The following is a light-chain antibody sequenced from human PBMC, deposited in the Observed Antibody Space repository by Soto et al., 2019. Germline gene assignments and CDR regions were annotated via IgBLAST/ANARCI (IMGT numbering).Light chain of an antibody. J-gene: IGLJ1*01. CDR1: STNVGGHEY. Sequence: QSALTQPRSVSGSPGQSVSISCTGTSTNVGGHEYVSWYQQHPGKAPKLMIFSVSRRPSGVPDRFSGSKSGNTASLTISGLQAEDEADYYCCSYAGWYTYVFGTGTKLTVL. CDR3: CSYAGWYTYV. CDR2: SVS. V-gene: IGLV2-11*01.